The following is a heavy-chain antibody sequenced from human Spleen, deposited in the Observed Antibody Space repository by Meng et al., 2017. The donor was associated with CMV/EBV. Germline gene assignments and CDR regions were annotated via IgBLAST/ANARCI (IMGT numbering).Heavy chain of an antibody. Sequence: GESLKISCAASGFTFSSYAMNWVRQAPGKGLEWVSAISGSGGNTYYADSVKGRFTISRDNSKNTLYLQMNSLRAEDTAVYYCAKVGDYYSYYALDVWGQGTSVTVSS. CDR3: AKVGDYYSYYALDV. CDR2: ISGSGGNT. V-gene: IGHV3-23*01. J-gene: IGHJ6*02. CDR1: GFTFSSYA.